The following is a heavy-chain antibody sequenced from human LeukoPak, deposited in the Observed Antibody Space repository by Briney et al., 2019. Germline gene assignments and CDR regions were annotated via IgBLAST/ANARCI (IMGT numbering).Heavy chain of an antibody. J-gene: IGHJ6*02. CDR1: GGSIRSSNW. CDR2: IYHSGST. Sequence: PSGTLSLTCAVSGGSIRSSNWWSWVRQPPGKGLEWIGEIYHSGSTNYNASLKSRVSISVDKSKNQFSLKVNSVTAADTAVYYCARAEVDYYGLDVWGQGTTVTVSS. CDR3: ARAEVDYYGLDV. V-gene: IGHV4-4*02.